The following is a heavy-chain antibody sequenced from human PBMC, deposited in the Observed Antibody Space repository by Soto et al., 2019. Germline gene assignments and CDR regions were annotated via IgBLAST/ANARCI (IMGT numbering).Heavy chain of an antibody. V-gene: IGHV4-34*01. Sequence: QVQLQQWGAGLLKPSETLSLTCAVYGGSFSGYYWSWIRQPPGKGLEWNGEITHSGSTNYNPALTRRVTISGATSRNSCALKLCSGSAADTAVYYCARGRFTSYCSGGSCYPEGYFQHWGQGTLVTVSS. CDR1: GGSFSGYY. CDR2: ITHSGST. J-gene: IGHJ1*01. D-gene: IGHD2-15*01. CDR3: ARGRFTSYCSGGSCYPEGYFQH.